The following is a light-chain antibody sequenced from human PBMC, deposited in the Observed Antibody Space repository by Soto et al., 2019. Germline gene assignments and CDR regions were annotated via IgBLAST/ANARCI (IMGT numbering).Light chain of an antibody. V-gene: IGLV2-11*01. CDR1: SSDVGGYDY. CDR2: DVI. Sequence: QSALTQPRSVSGSPGQSVTISCTGTSSDVGGYDYVSWCQHHPGKAPKLMIFDVIKRSSGVPDRFSGSKSGNTASLTISGLQAEDEADYYCCSYAGSYTYAVFGGGTQLTVL. CDR3: CSYAGSYTYAV. J-gene: IGLJ7*01.